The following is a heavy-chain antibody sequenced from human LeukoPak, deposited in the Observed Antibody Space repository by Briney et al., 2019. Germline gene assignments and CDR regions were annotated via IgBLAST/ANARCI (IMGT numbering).Heavy chain of an antibody. CDR3: CTALAWRYDRTY. Sequence: PGGSLRLSCAASGFTFSNYAMSWVRQVPGKGLEWVSVISPSGGSKYYADSVRGRFTIARDNSKNTLYLQVNSLRAEDTAVYYCCTALAWRYDRTYWGQGTLVTVSS. J-gene: IGHJ4*02. V-gene: IGHV3-23*01. D-gene: IGHD3-3*01. CDR2: ISPSGGSK. CDR1: GFTFSNYA.